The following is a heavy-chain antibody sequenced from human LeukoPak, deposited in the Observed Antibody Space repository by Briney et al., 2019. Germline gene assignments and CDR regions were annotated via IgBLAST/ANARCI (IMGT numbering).Heavy chain of an antibody. CDR3: ARGPRENSSGWYAGGYYYGMDV. Sequence: SETLSLTCTVSGGSISSYYWSWIRQPPGKGLEWIGYIYYSGSTNYNPFLKSRVTISVDTSKNQFSLKLSSVTAADTAVYYCARGPRENSSGWYAGGYYYGMDVWGQGTTVTVSS. V-gene: IGHV4-59*01. D-gene: IGHD6-19*01. CDR1: GGSISSYY. J-gene: IGHJ6*02. CDR2: IYYSGST.